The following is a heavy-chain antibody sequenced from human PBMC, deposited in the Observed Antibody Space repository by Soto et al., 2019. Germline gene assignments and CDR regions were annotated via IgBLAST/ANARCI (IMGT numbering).Heavy chain of an antibody. CDR2: ISAYNGNT. CDR1: GCTFTSYG. D-gene: IGHD3-22*01. CDR3: ARVAAVVIAYYFDY. Sequence: SVKVSCKASGCTFTSYGISWVRQAPGQGLEWMGWISAYNGNTNYAQKLQGRVTMTTDTSTSTAYMELRSLRSDDTAVYYCARVAAVVIAYYFDYWGQGTLVTVSS. V-gene: IGHV1-18*01. J-gene: IGHJ4*02.